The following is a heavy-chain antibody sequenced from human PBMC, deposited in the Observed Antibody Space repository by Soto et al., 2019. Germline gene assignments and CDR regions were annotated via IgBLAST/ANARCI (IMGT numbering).Heavy chain of an antibody. Sequence: LRLSCAASGFTFSSYSMNWVRQAPGKGLEWVSSISSSSSYIYYADSVKGRFTISRDNAKNSLYLQMNSLRAEDTAVYYCARWATRLRYFDPGVYWGQGTLVTVSS. J-gene: IGHJ4*02. CDR2: ISSSSSYI. CDR3: ARWATRLRYFDPGVY. V-gene: IGHV3-21*01. CDR1: GFTFSSYS. D-gene: IGHD3-9*01.